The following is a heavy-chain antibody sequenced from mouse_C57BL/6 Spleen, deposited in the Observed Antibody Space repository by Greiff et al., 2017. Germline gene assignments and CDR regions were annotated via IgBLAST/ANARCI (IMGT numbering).Heavy chain of an antibody. CDR1: GYTFTSYW. J-gene: IGHJ4*01. CDR3: ASLYYGEPLYAMDY. CDR2: IDPSDSYT. D-gene: IGHD2-1*01. V-gene: IGHV1-50*01. Sequence: QVQLQQPGAELVKPGASVKLSCKASGYTFTSYWMQWVKQRPGQGLEWMGEIDPSDSYTNYNQKFKGKATLTVDTSSSTAYMQLSSLTSEDSAVYYCASLYYGEPLYAMDYWGQGTSVTVSS.